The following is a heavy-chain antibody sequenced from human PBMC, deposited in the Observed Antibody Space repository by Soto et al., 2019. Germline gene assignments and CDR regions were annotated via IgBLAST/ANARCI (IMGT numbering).Heavy chain of an antibody. CDR1: GGSFSGYY. Sequence: SETLSLTCAVYGGSFSGYYWSWIRQPPGKGLEWIGEINHSGSTNYNPSLKSRVTISVDTSKNQFSLKLSSVTAADTAVYYCARAAAQWFDPWGQGTLVTVSS. V-gene: IGHV4-34*01. J-gene: IGHJ5*02. CDR2: INHSGST. CDR3: ARAAAQWFDP. D-gene: IGHD6-6*01.